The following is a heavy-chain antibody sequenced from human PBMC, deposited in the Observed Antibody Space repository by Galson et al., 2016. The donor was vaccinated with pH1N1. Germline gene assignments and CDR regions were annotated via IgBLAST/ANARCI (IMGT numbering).Heavy chain of an antibody. CDR2: ISWHSGKR. CDR3: AKDRYMNIWQGYIDS. D-gene: IGHD3-9*01. CDR1: GFTFEDYG. J-gene: IGHJ4*02. V-gene: IGHV3-9*01. Sequence: SLRLSCAASGFTFEDYGMHWVRQAPGRGLEWVSGISWHSGKREYADSVKGRFTISRDNTKKSLYLQVRSLTTDDTAFYYCAKDRYMNIWQGYIDSWGQGTLITVSS.